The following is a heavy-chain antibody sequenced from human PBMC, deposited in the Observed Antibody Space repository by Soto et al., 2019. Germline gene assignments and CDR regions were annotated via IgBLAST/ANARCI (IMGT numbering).Heavy chain of an antibody. CDR3: ARGGSYRPFDY. V-gene: IGHV1-3*01. D-gene: IGHD1-26*01. J-gene: IGHJ4*02. Sequence: ASVKVSCKASGYTFTSYAMHWVRQAPGQRLEWMGWINAGNGNTKYSQKFQGRVTITRDTSASTAYMELSSLNTDDTAVYYCARGGSYRPFDYWGQGTLVTVSS. CDR1: GYTFTSYA. CDR2: INAGNGNT.